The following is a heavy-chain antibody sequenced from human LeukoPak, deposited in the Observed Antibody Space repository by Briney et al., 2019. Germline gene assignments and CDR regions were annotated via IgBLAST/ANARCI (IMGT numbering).Heavy chain of an antibody. Sequence: SETLSLTCTVSGGSISSYYWSWIRQSPGKGLEWIGYIYYSGSTNYNPSLKSRVIISVDTSKNQFSLKLSSVTAADTAVYYCARDGVNYFDISGYDIWGRGTLVTVSS. V-gene: IGHV4-59*01. CDR3: ARDGVNYFDISGYDI. D-gene: IGHD3-22*01. CDR1: GGSISSYY. CDR2: IYYSGST. J-gene: IGHJ4*02.